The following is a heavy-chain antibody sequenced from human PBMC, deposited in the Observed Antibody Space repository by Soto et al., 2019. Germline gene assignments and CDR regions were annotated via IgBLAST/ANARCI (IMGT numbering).Heavy chain of an antibody. J-gene: IGHJ5*02. CDR3: ARGNKREDYLDP. CDR1: GGSISSSSYY. Sequence: PSETLSLTCTVSGGSISSSSYYWGWIRQPPGKGLEWIGSIYYSGSTYYNPSLKSRVTISVDTSKNQFSLKLSSVTDADTAVYYCARGNKREDYLDPWGQGTLVTVSS. CDR2: IYYSGST. D-gene: IGHD1-1*01. V-gene: IGHV4-39*07.